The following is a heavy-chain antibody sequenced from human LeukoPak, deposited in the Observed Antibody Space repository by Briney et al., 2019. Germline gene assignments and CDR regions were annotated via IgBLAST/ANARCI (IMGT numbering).Heavy chain of an antibody. Sequence: ASVKVSCKASGYTLTSYDMRWVRQAPGQGLEWMGIINPSGGSTSYAQKFQGRVTMTRDTSTSTVYMELSSLRSEDTAVYYCARARGSGYLASSSYWGQGTLVTVSS. V-gene: IGHV1-46*03. D-gene: IGHD3-22*01. CDR2: INPSGGST. J-gene: IGHJ4*02. CDR1: GYTLTSYD. CDR3: ARARGSGYLASSSY.